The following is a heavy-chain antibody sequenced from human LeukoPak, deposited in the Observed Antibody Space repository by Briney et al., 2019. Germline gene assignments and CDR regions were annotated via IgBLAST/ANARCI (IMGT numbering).Heavy chain of an antibody. V-gene: IGHV3-23*01. CDR1: GFTVSSNY. J-gene: IGHJ4*02. D-gene: IGHD6-19*01. CDR3: AKDSRQWLAFDY. CDR2: ISGSGGST. Sequence: GGSLRLSCAASGFTVSSNYMSWVRQAPGKGLEWVSGISGSGGSTYYADSVKGRLTISRDNSKNTPYLQMNSLRAEDTAVYYCAKDSRQWLAFDYWGQGTLVTVSS.